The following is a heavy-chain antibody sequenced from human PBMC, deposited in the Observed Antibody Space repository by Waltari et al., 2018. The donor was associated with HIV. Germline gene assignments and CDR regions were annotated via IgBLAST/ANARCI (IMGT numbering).Heavy chain of an antibody. CDR1: GYSFIDFD. V-gene: IGHV1-8*02. CDR3: TKGRRGALFGDE. J-gene: IGHJ4*02. D-gene: IGHD3-3*01. CDR2: MNPDNGDA. Sequence: QVQLVQSVPEIKKPWASGRVDCRASGYSFIDFDINWVRRAPGRGLEWGGWMNPDNGDAGYGHKFKGRFTLTRDTTTDTADMDVTNLKSEDTAIYYGTKGRRGALFGDEWGQGTLVTVSS.